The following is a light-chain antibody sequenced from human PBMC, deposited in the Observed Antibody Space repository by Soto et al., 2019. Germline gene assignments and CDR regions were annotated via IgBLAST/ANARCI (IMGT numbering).Light chain of an antibody. CDR3: QSYDNSLSVYV. CDR2: GNS. J-gene: IGLJ1*01. CDR1: SSNIGSNA. Sequence: QTVVTQPPSASGTPGQRVTISCSGSSSNIGSNAVNWYQQLPGTAPKLLIYGNSNRPSGVPDRFSGSKSGTSASLAITGLQAEDEADYYCQSYDNSLSVYVFGTGTKLTVL. V-gene: IGLV1-40*01.